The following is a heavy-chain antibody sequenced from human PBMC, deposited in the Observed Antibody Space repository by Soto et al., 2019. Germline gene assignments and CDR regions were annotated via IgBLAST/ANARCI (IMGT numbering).Heavy chain of an antibody. J-gene: IGHJ4*02. V-gene: IGHV4-34*01. CDR2: INHSGST. D-gene: IGHD2-2*01. CDR1: GGSFSGYY. Sequence: SETLSLTCAVYGGSFSGYYWSWIRQPPGKGLEWIGEINHSGSTNYNPSLKSRVTISVDTSKNQFSLKLSSVTAADTAVYYCARYGRQLLFWYFDYWGQETLVTVSS. CDR3: ARYGRQLLFWYFDY.